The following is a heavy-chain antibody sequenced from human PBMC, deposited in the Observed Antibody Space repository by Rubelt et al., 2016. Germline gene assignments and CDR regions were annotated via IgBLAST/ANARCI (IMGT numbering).Heavy chain of an antibody. Sequence: QVQLQESGPGLVKPSETLSLTCTVSGGSISSYYWSWIRQPPGKGLEWIGYIYYSGSTNYNPSLKSRVTMSVDTSKNQFSLKLSAVTAADTAVYYCAGGITIFGVASVYFDYWGQGTLVTVSS. D-gene: IGHD3-3*01. CDR1: GGSISSYY. J-gene: IGHJ4*02. CDR3: AGGITIFGVASVYFDY. V-gene: IGHV4-59*01. CDR2: IYYSGST.